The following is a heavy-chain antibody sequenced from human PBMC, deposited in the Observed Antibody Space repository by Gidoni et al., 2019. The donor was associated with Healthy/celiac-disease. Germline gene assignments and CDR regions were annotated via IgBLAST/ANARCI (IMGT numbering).Heavy chain of an antibody. Sequence: EVQLLESGGGLVQPGGSLRLSCAASGFTFSSYAMSWVRQAPGKGLEWVSAISGSGGSTYYADSVKGRFTISRDNSKNTLYLQMNSLRAEDTAVYYCAKKDPYYYDSSGPPFDYWGQGTLVTVSS. V-gene: IGHV3-23*01. CDR3: AKKDPYYYDSSGPPFDY. CDR2: ISGSGGST. J-gene: IGHJ4*02. D-gene: IGHD3-22*01. CDR1: GFTFSSYA.